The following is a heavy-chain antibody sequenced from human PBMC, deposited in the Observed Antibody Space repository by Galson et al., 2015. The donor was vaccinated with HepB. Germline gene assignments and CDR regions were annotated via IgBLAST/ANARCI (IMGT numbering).Heavy chain of an antibody. CDR1: GFTFSSYA. D-gene: IGHD3-22*01. CDR2: ISGSGGST. V-gene: IGHV3-23*01. J-gene: IGHJ4*02. CDR3: AKDPFGSIGYDSREFDY. Sequence: SLRLSCAASGFTFSSYAMSWVRQAPEKGLEWVSAISGSGGSTYYADSVKGRFTISRDNSKNTLYLQMNSLRAEDTAVYYCAKDPFGSIGYDSREFDYWGQGTLVTVSS.